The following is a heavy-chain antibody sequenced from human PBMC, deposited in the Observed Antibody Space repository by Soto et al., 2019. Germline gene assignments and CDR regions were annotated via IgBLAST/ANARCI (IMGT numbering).Heavy chain of an antibody. V-gene: IGHV1-2*04. Sequence: ASVKVSCKASGYTFTGYYMHWVRQAPGQGLEWMGWINPNSGGTNYAQKFQGWVTMTRDTSISTAYMELSRLRSDDTAVYYCARVDASAAAGPEYFQHWGQGTLVTVSS. CDR1: GYTFTGYY. CDR3: ARVDASAAAGPEYFQH. CDR2: INPNSGGT. J-gene: IGHJ1*01. D-gene: IGHD6-13*01.